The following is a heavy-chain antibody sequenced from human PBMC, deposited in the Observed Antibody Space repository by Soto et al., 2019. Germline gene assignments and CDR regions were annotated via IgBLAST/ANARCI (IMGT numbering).Heavy chain of an antibody. CDR1: GGSISSYY. Sequence: LSLTCTVSGGSISSYYWSWIRQPPGKGLEWIGYIYYSGSTNYNPSLKSRVTISVDTSKNQFSLKLSSVTAADTAVYYCARARIQLWSGDFDYWGQGTLVTVSS. CDR2: IYYSGST. D-gene: IGHD5-18*01. V-gene: IGHV4-59*01. CDR3: ARARIQLWSGDFDY. J-gene: IGHJ4*02.